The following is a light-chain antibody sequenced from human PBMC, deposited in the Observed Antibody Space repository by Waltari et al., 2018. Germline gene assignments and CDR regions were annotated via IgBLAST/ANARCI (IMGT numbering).Light chain of an antibody. CDR1: QSISTY. V-gene: IGKV3-11*01. Sequence: EIVLTQSPATLSLSPGASATLPCRASQSISTYLGWYQQKPGQAPRLLIYDASKRATDIPARFSGSGSGTDFTLAISSLEPEDFAVYYCQHRANWPLTFGGGTKVEIK. CDR3: QHRANWPLT. CDR2: DAS. J-gene: IGKJ4*01.